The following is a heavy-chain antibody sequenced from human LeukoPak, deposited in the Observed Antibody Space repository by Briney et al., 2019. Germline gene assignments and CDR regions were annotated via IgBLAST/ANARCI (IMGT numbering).Heavy chain of an antibody. CDR3: ARVISSSSSGGDWFDP. D-gene: IGHD6-6*01. V-gene: IGHV3-11*01. Sequence: PGGSLRLSCAASGFTFSDYYMSWIRQAPGKGLEWVSYISSSGSTIYYANSVKGRFTISRDNAKNSLYLQMNSLRAEDTAVYYCARVISSSSSGGDWFDPWGQGTLVTVSS. CDR2: ISSSGSTI. CDR1: GFTFSDYY. J-gene: IGHJ5*02.